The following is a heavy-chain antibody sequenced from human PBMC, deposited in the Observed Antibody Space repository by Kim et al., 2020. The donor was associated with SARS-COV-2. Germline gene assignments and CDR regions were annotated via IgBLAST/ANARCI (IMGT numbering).Heavy chain of an antibody. CDR2: IWYDGSNK. D-gene: IGHD1-1*01. Sequence: GGSLRLSCAASGFTFSSYGMHWVRQAPGKGLEWVAVIWYDGSNKYYADSVKGRFTISRDNSKNTLYLQMNSLRAEDTAVYYCAKGSVNDLTLIRYYYYGMDVWGQGTTVTVSS. J-gene: IGHJ6*02. V-gene: IGHV3-33*06. CDR1: GFTFSSYG. CDR3: AKGSVNDLTLIRYYYYGMDV.